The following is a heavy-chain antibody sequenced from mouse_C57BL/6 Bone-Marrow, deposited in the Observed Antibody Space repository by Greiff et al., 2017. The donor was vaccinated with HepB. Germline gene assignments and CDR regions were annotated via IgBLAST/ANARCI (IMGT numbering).Heavy chain of an antibody. CDR1: GFTFSSYA. CDR3: TRDALPGFAY. Sequence: EVQGVESGEGLVKPGGSLKLSCAASGFTFSSYAMSWVRQTPEKRLEWVAYISSGGDYIYYADTVKGRFTISRDNARNTLYLQMSSLKSEDTAMYYCTRDALPGFAYWGQGTLVTVSA. CDR2: ISSGGDYI. D-gene: IGHD5-5*01. J-gene: IGHJ3*01. V-gene: IGHV5-9-1*02.